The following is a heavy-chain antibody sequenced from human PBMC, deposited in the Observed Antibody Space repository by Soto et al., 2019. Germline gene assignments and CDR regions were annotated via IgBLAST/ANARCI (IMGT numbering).Heavy chain of an antibody. CDR1: GFTFNTYW. J-gene: IGHJ4*02. CDR2: INSGGGTT. V-gene: IGHV3-74*01. D-gene: IGHD3-10*01. Sequence: EVQLVESGGGLVQTGGSLRLSCAASGFTFNTYWMHWFRQAPGKGLVWVSRINSGGGTTTYADSVKGRFTISRDNAKNTLYRQMSGLRADDTAVYYCARWFTYGNFDYFDYWGQGTQVTVSS. CDR3: ARWFTYGNFDYFDY.